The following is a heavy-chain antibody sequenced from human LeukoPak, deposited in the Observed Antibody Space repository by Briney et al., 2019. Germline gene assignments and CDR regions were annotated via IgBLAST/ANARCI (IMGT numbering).Heavy chain of an antibody. CDR1: GFTFSSYA. CDR3: AKVTGTTSRRAPFDY. CDR2: ISGSGGST. J-gene: IGHJ4*02. Sequence: GGSLRLSCAASGFTFSSYAMSWVRQAPGKGLEWVSAISGSGGSTYYADSVKGRFTISRDNSKNTLYLQMNSLRAEDTAVYYCAKVTGTTSRRAPFDYWGQGTLSPSPQ. V-gene: IGHV3-23*01. D-gene: IGHD1-7*01.